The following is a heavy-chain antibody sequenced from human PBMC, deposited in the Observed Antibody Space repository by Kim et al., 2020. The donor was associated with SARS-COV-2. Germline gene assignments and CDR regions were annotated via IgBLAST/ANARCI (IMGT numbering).Heavy chain of an antibody. Sequence: SVKGRFTISRDNAKNTLYLQMNSLRAEDTAVYYCARPDYYDSSGYGSFDIWGQGTMVTVSS. J-gene: IGHJ3*02. V-gene: IGHV3-74*01. CDR3: ARPDYYDSSGYGSFDI. D-gene: IGHD3-22*01.